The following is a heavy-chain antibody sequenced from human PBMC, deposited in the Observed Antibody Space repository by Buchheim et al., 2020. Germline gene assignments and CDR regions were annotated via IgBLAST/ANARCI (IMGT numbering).Heavy chain of an antibody. Sequence: EVQLVESGGGLVQPGGSLRLSCVASGFTFSSSWMHWVRQAPGKGLVWVSHINSDGSDTTYADSVKGRFTISRDNAKNTLDLQMNSLRAEDTAVYFCARDRSYALDVWGQGTT. CDR3: ARDRSYALDV. CDR2: INSDGSDT. J-gene: IGHJ6*02. V-gene: IGHV3-74*01. CDR1: GFTFSSSW.